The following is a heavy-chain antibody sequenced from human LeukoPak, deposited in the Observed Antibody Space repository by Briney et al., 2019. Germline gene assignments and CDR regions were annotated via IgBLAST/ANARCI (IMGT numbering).Heavy chain of an antibody. V-gene: IGHV1-2*06. CDR1: GYMFTDYY. D-gene: IGHD4-17*01. CDR2: IIPNSGGS. Sequence: ASVKVSCKASGYMFTDYYMQWVRQAPGQGLEWMGRIIPNSGGSNCAREFQGRVTMTSDTSINTVYMELNKLRSDDTAVYYCARGSGYGDSPGLHWGQGTLVTVSS. J-gene: IGHJ4*02. CDR3: ARGSGYGDSPGLH.